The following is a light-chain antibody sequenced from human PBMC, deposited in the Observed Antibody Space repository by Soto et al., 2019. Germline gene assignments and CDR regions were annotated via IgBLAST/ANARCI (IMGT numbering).Light chain of an antibody. V-gene: IGKV3-15*01. Sequence: EIVMTQSPATLSVSPGESATLSCRASQSVTSNLAWYHQKPGQAPRLLIYGASTRATGIPASFIGNGSGTEFTLTASSLQPEDFAVYYCQQYNNWPFTFGPGTKVDI. CDR2: GAS. J-gene: IGKJ3*01. CDR1: QSVTSN. CDR3: QQYNNWPFT.